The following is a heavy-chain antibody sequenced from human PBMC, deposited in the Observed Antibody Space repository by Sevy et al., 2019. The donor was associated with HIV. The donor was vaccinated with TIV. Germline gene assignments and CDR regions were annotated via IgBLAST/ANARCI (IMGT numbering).Heavy chain of an antibody. J-gene: IGHJ4*02. V-gene: IGHV3-11*06. D-gene: IGHD5-18*01. Sequence: GGSLRLSCSASGFTFSDYYMSWIRQAPGKGLEWVSYISTSGTYTNHADSVKGRFTISRDNANNSLYLQMNSLRAEDTAVYFCARVRYKYGSYYFDYWGQGTLVTVSS. CDR1: GFTFSDYY. CDR2: ISTSGTYT. CDR3: ARVRYKYGSYYFDY.